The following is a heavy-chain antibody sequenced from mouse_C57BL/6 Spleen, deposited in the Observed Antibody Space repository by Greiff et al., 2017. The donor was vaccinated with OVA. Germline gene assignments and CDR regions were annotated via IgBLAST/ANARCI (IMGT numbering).Heavy chain of an antibody. CDR3: ARHDDYGSRYFDV. J-gene: IGHJ1*03. Sequence: EVKLMESGGDLVKPGGSLKLSCAASGFTFSSYGMSWVRQTPDKRLEWVATISSGGSYTYYPDSVKGRFTISRDNAKNTLYLQMSSLKSEDTAMDYCARHDDYGSRYFDVWGTGTTVTVSS. V-gene: IGHV5-6*01. CDR2: ISSGGSYT. D-gene: IGHD1-1*01. CDR1: GFTFSSYG.